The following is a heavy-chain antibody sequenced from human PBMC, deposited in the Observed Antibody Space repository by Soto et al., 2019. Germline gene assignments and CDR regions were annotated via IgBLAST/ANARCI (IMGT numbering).Heavy chain of an antibody. J-gene: IGHJ4*02. Sequence: ASVKVSCKASGYTFTSYGISWVRQAPGQGLEWMGWINAGNGNTKYSQKFQGRVTITRDTSASTAYMELSSLRSEDTAVYYCAGAVAVPADFDYWGQGTLVTVSS. V-gene: IGHV1-3*01. CDR1: GYTFTSYG. CDR3: AGAVAVPADFDY. D-gene: IGHD6-19*01. CDR2: INAGNGNT.